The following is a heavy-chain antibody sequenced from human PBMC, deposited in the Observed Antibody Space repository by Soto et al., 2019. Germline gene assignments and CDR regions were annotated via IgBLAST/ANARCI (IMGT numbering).Heavy chain of an antibody. D-gene: IGHD4-17*01. CDR2: IYYSGST. V-gene: IGHV4-59*01. CDR3: AREDDYGGNDAFDI. Sequence: QVQLQESGPGLVKPSETLSLTCTVSGGSISSYYWSWIRQPPGKGLEWIGYIYYSGSTNYTPSLKSRVTISVDTSKNQFPLKLSSVTAADTAVYYCAREDDYGGNDAFDIWGQGTMVTVSS. CDR1: GGSISSYY. J-gene: IGHJ3*02.